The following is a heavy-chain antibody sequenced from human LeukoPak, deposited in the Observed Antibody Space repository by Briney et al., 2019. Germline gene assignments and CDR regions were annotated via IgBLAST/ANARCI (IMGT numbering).Heavy chain of an antibody. CDR3: ASRYCSSTSCYGTLDY. V-gene: IGHV1-69*02. CDR1: GGTFSSYT. CDR2: IIPILGIA. D-gene: IGHD2-2*01. J-gene: IGHJ4*02. Sequence: SVKVSCKASGGTFSSYTISWVRQAPGQGLEWMGRIIPILGIANYAQKFQGRVTITADKSTSTAYMELSSLRSEDMAVYYCASRYCSSTSCYGTLDYWGQGTLVTVSS.